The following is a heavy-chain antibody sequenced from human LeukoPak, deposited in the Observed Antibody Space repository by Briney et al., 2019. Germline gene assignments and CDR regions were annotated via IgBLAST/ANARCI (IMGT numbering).Heavy chain of an antibody. V-gene: IGHV5-51*01. CDR2: IYPGDSDT. D-gene: IGHD3-22*01. J-gene: IGHJ1*01. CDR1: GYSFTSYW. Sequence: GESLKISCKGSGYSFTSYWIGWGRQMAGKGLEWMGIIYPGDSDTRYSPSFQGQVTISADKSINTAYLQWSSLKASGTAMYYCARPNGLFSFQHWGQGTLVTVSS. CDR3: ARPNGLFSFQH.